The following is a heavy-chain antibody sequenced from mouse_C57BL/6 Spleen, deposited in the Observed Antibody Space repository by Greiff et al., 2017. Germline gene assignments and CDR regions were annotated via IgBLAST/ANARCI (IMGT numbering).Heavy chain of an antibody. CDR3: ARDIYYPDV. J-gene: IGHJ1*03. V-gene: IGHV1-19*01. Sequence: VQLQQSGPVLVKPGASVKMSCKASGYTFTDYYMNWVKQSHGKSLEWIGVINPYNGGTSYNQKFKGKATLTVDKSSSTAYMELNSLTSEDSAVYYCARDIYYPDVWGTGTTVTVSS. CDR1: GYTFTDYY. CDR2: INPYNGGT. D-gene: IGHD1-1*01.